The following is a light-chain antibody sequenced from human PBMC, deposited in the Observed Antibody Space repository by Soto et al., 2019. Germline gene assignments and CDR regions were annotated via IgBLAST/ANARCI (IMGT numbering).Light chain of an antibody. CDR3: QQYNSYSGFP. CDR1: QSISSW. Sequence: DPQMTQSPSTLSASVGDRVTITCRASQSISSWLAWYQQKPGKAPKLLIYRASSLESGVPSRFNSSGYGTEFTLTIRSLQPDDFATYYCQQYNSYSGFPFGPGTKVDIK. J-gene: IGKJ3*01. CDR2: RAS. V-gene: IGKV1-5*03.